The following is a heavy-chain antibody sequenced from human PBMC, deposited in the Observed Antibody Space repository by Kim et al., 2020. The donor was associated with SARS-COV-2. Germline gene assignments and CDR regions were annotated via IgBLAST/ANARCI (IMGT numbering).Heavy chain of an antibody. Sequence: YVYYANSVKGRFTISRDNAKNSGYLQMNSLRAEDTGVYYCARDSSGWQDYWGQGTLVTVSS. V-gene: IGHV3-21*01. J-gene: IGHJ4*01. CDR2: YV. D-gene: IGHD6-19*01. CDR3: ARDSSGWQDY.